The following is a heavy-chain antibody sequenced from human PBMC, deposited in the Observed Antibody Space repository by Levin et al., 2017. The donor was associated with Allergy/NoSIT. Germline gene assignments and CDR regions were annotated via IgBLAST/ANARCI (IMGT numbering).Heavy chain of an antibody. Sequence: GGSLRLSCAASGFTFSDYYMSWIRQAPGKGREWVSYISSSSSYTNYADSVKGRFTISRDNAKNSLYLQMNSLRAEDTAVYYCARGGQTYYDILTGYYNQRSPFDYWGEGTLVTVSS. CDR1: GFTFSDYY. D-gene: IGHD3-9*01. V-gene: IGHV3-11*05. CDR3: ARGGQTYYDILTGYYNQRSPFDY. CDR2: ISSSSSYT. J-gene: IGHJ4*02.